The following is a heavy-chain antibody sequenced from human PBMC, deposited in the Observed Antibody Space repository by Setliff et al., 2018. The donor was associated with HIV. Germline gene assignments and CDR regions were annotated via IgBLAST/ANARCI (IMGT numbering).Heavy chain of an antibody. CDR1: GGSFSGYY. Sequence: PSETLSLTCAVYGGSFSGYYWSWIRQPPGKGLERIGEINHSGSTSYNPSLKSRVTISVDTSKNQFSLKLTSVTAADTAVYYCARSWGSGSYPYWGQGTLVTVSS. CDR3: ARSWGSGSYPY. D-gene: IGHD3-10*01. J-gene: IGHJ4*02. V-gene: IGHV4-34*01. CDR2: INHSGST.